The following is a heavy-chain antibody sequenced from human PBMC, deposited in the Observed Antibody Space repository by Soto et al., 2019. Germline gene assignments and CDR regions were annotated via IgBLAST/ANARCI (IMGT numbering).Heavy chain of an antibody. CDR1: GFAISRGYY. CDR3: AGEKGGTAFFDN. J-gene: IGHJ4*02. Sequence: PSETLSLTCSVSGFAISRGYYWSWVRQPPGKGLEWIGSIYPSVSSYHNPSLATRLRLSIDTSKNQFTLNLTSVTAADTALYFWAGEKGGTAFFDNWGQGIQVTVSS. D-gene: IGHD1-1*01. CDR2: IYPSVSS. V-gene: IGHV4-38-2*02.